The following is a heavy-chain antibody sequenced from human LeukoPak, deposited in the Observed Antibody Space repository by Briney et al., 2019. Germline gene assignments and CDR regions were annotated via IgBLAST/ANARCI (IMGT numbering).Heavy chain of an antibody. D-gene: IGHD2-15*01. CDR2: IYYSGSA. Sequence: SGTLSLTFTVSGGSLSSYYWGWIRPPPGKGLEWVGDIYYSGSANYNPSLNSGVTISVDTSKSQFSLKLSSVTAADTGVYYCARRSLTVYCSGGSCYALFDYWGEGALVTVSS. V-gene: IGHV4-59*08. CDR1: GGSLSSYY. CDR3: ARRSLTVYCSGGSCYALFDY. J-gene: IGHJ4*02.